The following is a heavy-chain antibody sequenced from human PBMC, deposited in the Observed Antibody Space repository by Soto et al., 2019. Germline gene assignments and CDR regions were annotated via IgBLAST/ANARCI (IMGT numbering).Heavy chain of an antibody. Sequence: PGESLKISCKGSGYSFTSYWIGWVRQMPGKGLEWMGIIYPGDSDTRYSPSFQGQVTISADKSISTAYLQWSSLKASDTAMYYCAISELPGGGYYYYGMDVWGQGTTVTVSS. CDR2: IYPGDSDT. CDR1: GYSFTSYW. D-gene: IGHD3-10*01. V-gene: IGHV5-51*01. CDR3: AISELPGGGYYYYGMDV. J-gene: IGHJ6*02.